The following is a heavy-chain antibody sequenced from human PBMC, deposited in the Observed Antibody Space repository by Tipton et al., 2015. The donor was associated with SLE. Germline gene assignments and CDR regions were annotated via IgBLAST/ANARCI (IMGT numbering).Heavy chain of an antibody. V-gene: IGHV3-48*01. J-gene: IGHJ3*02. Sequence: SLRLSCSASGFTFSSYAMHWVRQAPGKGLEWVSYISSSGSTTYYADSVKGRFTISRDNSKNTLYLQMSSLRGEDTAVYYCAKEDTVVAFDAFDIWGQGTMVTVSS. CDR1: GFTFSSYA. CDR3: AKEDTVVAFDAFDI. D-gene: IGHD2-15*01. CDR2: ISSSGSTT.